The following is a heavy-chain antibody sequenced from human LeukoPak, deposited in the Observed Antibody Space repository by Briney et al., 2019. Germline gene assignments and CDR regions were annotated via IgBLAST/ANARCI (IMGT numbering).Heavy chain of an antibody. D-gene: IGHD6-19*01. V-gene: IGHV4-59*01. CDR3: ARDTGWGFDY. J-gene: IGHJ4*02. Sequence: SETLSLTCTVSGGSISSYYWSWIRQPPGKGLEWIGYIYYSGSTNYNPSLKSRVTISVDTSKSQFSLRLSSVTAADTAVYYCARDTGWGFDYWGQRTLVTVSS. CDR2: IYYSGST. CDR1: GGSISSYY.